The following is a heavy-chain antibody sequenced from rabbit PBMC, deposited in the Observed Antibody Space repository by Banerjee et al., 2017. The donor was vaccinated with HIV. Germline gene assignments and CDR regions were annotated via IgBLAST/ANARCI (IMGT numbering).Heavy chain of an antibody. J-gene: IGHJ4*01. V-gene: IGHV1S43*01. Sequence: QSLEESGGGLVKPGGTLTLTCKASGIDFSSYNYMCWVRQAPGKGLELIACIYIRGGSTWYASWVNGRFTISLDNAQNTVSLQMTTLTAADTATYFCARGAYASSSGFPFFKLWGQGTLVTVS. D-gene: IGHD1-1*01. CDR1: GIDFSSYNY. CDR2: IYIRGGST. CDR3: ARGAYASSSGFPFFKL.